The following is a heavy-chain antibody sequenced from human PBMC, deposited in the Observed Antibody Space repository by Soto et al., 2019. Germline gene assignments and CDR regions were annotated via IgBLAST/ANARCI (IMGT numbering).Heavy chain of an antibody. V-gene: IGHV4-4*02. J-gene: IGHJ4*02. Sequence: NPSETLSLTCAVSGVSISSGNWWTWVRQTPQRGLECIGEIFHDGTANYYPSFERRVAISVDTSKNQFSLKLTSVTAADTAIYFCARLVYDTRLNYMYFDFWGQGALVTVSS. CDR1: GVSISSGNW. CDR2: IFHDGTA. CDR3: ARLVYDTRLNYMYFDF. D-gene: IGHD2-8*01.